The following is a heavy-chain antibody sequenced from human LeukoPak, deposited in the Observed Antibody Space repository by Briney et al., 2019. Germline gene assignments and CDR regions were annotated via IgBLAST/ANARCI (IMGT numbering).Heavy chain of an antibody. CDR2: INPNSGGT. V-gene: IGHV1-2*02. J-gene: IGHJ5*02. CDR1: GYTFTVYY. CDR3: ARSTYCSGGSCSHNWFDP. Sequence: ASVKVSCKASGYTFTVYYMHWVRQAPGQGLEWMGWINPNSGGTNYAQKFQGRVTMTRDTSISTACMELNRLKYDDTAVYYCARSTYCSGGSCSHNWFDPWGQGTLVTVSS. D-gene: IGHD2-15*01.